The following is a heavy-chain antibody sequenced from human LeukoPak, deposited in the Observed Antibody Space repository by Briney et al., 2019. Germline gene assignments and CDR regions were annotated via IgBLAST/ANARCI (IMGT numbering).Heavy chain of an antibody. CDR2: INPNSGGT. CDR1: GYTFTGYY. CDR3: AMRYSLVWPPEHFFDY. V-gene: IGHV1-2*02. J-gene: IGHJ4*02. D-gene: IGHD6-13*01. Sequence: ASVKVSCKASGYTFTGYYVHWVRQAPGQGLEWIGWINPNSGGTHYAQNFQGRVTVTRDTSISTAYMEVSRLTSDDTAVYYCAMRYSLVWPPEHFFDYWDQGTLVTVPS.